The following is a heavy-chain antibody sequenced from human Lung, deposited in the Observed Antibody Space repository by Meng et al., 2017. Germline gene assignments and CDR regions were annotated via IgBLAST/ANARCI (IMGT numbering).Heavy chain of an antibody. Sequence: SETLSLTCTVSGGSISSYYWSWIRQPPGKGLEWIGYIYYSGSTNYNPSLKSRVTISVDTSKNQFSLKLSSVTAADTAVYYCARSIAVAQFDYWGQGTLVTGSS. CDR3: ARSIAVAQFDY. CDR2: IYYSGST. J-gene: IGHJ4*02. V-gene: IGHV4-59*01. CDR1: GGSISSYY. D-gene: IGHD6-19*01.